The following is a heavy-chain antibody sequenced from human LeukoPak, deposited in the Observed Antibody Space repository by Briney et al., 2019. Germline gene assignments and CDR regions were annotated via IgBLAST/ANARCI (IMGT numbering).Heavy chain of an antibody. Sequence: PSETLSLTCAVYGGSFSGYYWSWIRQHPGKGLEWIGRIYYSGSTYYNPSLKSRVTISVDTSKNQFSLRLSSVTAADTAVYYCARGYFMDVWGKETTVTVSS. D-gene: IGHD2-21*01. CDR3: ARGYFMDV. CDR2: IYYSGST. CDR1: GGSFSGYY. J-gene: IGHJ6*03. V-gene: IGHV4-34*01.